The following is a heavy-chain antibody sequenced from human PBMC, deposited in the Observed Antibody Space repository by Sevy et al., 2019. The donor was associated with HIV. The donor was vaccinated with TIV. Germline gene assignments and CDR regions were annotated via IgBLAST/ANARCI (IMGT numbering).Heavy chain of an antibody. D-gene: IGHD5-12*01. CDR2: ISSDSSRI. V-gene: IGHV3-48*01. J-gene: IGHJ6*02. CDR1: GFTFSNYD. CDR3: AREGGYTDQGMDV. Sequence: GGSLRLSCAASGFTFSNYDMNWVRQAPGKGVEWVSYISSDSSRIYYADSVNGRLTISRDNAKNSLYVQMNRLRAEDTAVYYCAREGGYTDQGMDVWGQGTTVTVSS.